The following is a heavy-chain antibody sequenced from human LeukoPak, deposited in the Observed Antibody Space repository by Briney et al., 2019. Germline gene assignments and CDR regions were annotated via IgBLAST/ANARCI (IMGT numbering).Heavy chain of an antibody. CDR1: GFTFSTYV. CDR3: GRYYVMDV. CDR2: ISDSGGST. J-gene: IGHJ6*02. Sequence: GVSLRLSCAASGFTFSTYVMNWVRQAPGKGLEWVSTISDSGGSTYYADSVKGRFTISRDNSKSTLYLQMNSLRAEDTAVYYCGRYYVMDVWGQGTSVTVSS. V-gene: IGHV3-23*01.